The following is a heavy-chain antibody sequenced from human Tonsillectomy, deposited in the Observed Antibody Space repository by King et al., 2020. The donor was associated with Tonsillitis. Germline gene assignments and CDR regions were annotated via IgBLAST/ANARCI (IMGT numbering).Heavy chain of an antibody. V-gene: IGHV3-21*06. D-gene: IGHD3/OR15-3a*01. CDR2: ISGGSRYI. CDR3: ARGPVNFDFFTGFYGLGFDH. J-gene: IGHJ4*01. CDR1: GFTFSSFS. Sequence: QLVQSGGGLVKPGGSLRLSCAASGFTFSSFSMNWVRQAPGKGLEWVSSISGGSRYIFYADSLKGRFTTSRDNAQNSLYLQMDSLRAEDTAVYYCARGPVNFDFFTGFYGLGFDHWGHGTLVTVSS.